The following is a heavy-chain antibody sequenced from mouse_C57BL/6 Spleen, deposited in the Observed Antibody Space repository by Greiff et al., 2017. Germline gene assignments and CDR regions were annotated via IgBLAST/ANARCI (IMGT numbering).Heavy chain of an antibody. CDR2: IYPGDGDT. J-gene: IGHJ3*01. Sequence: QVQLQQSGPELVKPGASVKISCKASGYAFSSSWMNWVKQRPGKGLEWIGRIYPGDGDTNYNGKFKGKATLTADKSSSTAYMQLSSLTSEDSAVYFCARTHYYGSSYEMAFAYWGQGTLVTVSA. V-gene: IGHV1-82*01. CDR3: ARTHYYGSSYEMAFAY. CDR1: GYAFSSSW. D-gene: IGHD1-1*01.